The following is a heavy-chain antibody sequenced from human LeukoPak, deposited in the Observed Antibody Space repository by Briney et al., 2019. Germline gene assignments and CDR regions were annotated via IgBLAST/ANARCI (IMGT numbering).Heavy chain of an antibody. Sequence: GSLRLSCAASGFTFSNYAMSWVRQAPGKGLEWVSGISGSGGSTHYADSVKGRLIISRDNSKNTLYLQMNSLRAEDTAVYYCAKESRSSGWYGPDYWGQGTLVTVSS. J-gene: IGHJ4*02. D-gene: IGHD6-19*01. CDR3: AKESRSSGWYGPDY. CDR1: GFTFSNYA. CDR2: ISGSGGST. V-gene: IGHV3-23*01.